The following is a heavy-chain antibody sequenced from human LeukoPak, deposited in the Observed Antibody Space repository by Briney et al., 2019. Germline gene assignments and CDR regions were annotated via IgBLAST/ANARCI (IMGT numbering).Heavy chain of an antibody. J-gene: IGHJ4*02. CDR3: ARNSYGDYGDY. CDR2: INPNSGGT. V-gene: IGHV1-2*02. D-gene: IGHD4-17*01. Sequence: SVKVSCQASGYTFTGYYMHEVRQPPGQGLDWMGWINPNSGGTNYAQKLQGRVTMTRDTSISTAYMELSRLRSDDTAVYYCARNSYGDYGDYWGQGTLVTVSS. CDR1: GYTFTGYY.